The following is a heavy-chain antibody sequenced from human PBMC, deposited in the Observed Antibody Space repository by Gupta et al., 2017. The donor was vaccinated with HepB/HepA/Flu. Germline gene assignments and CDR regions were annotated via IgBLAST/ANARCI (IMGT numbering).Heavy chain of an antibody. V-gene: IGHV1-2*04. CDR3: ARDGYSSSVLFDY. J-gene: IGHJ4*02. Sequence: VQLVQSGAEVTKPGASVTVSCKASGYTFTGYYMHWVRQAPGQGLEWMGWINPNSGGTNYAQKFQGWVTMTRDTSISTAYMELSRLRSDDTAVYYCARDGYSSSVLFDYWGQGTLVTVSS. D-gene: IGHD6-6*01. CDR1: GYTFTGYY. CDR2: INPNSGGT.